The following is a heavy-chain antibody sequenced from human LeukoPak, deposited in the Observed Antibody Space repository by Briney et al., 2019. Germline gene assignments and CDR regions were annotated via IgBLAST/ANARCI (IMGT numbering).Heavy chain of an antibody. V-gene: IGHV3-21*01. CDR3: ARSSGSYFGSAFDI. CDR2: ISSSSSYI. CDR1: RFTFSSYA. J-gene: IGHJ3*02. Sequence: GGSLRLSCAASRFTFSSYAMSWVRQAPGKGLEWVSSISSSSSYIYYADSVKGRFTISRDNAKNSLFLQMNSLRAEDTAVYYCARSSGSYFGSAFDIWGQGTMVTVAS. D-gene: IGHD1-26*01.